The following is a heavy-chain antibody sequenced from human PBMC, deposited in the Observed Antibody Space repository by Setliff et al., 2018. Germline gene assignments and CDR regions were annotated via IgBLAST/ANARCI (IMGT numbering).Heavy chain of an antibody. D-gene: IGHD2-21*02. Sequence: PSETLSLTCTVSGGSISSSNPYWGWIRQPPGMGLEWIGTIYSNGNTYYNPSLRSRLTISVDTSTNQFFLKLSSVTAADTAVYYCARRLPCDYYFDFWGPGTLVTVSS. CDR2: IYSNGNT. CDR3: ARRLPCDYYFDF. J-gene: IGHJ4*02. V-gene: IGHV4-39*01. CDR1: GGSISSSNPY.